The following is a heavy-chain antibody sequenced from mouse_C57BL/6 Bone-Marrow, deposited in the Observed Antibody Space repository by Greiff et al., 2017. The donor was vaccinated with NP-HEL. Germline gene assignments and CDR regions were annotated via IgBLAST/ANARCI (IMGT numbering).Heavy chain of an antibody. J-gene: IGHJ2*01. CDR1: GYTFTDYY. CDR3: ARSVVYEYPYFDY. D-gene: IGHD5-1*01. Sequence: VKLQESGPELVKPGASVKISCKASGYTFTDYYINWVKQRPGQGLEWIGWIFPGSGSTYYNEKFKGKATLTVDKSSSTAYMLLSSLTSEDSAVYFCARSVVYEYPYFDYWGQGTTLTVSS. CDR2: IFPGSGST. V-gene: IGHV1-75*01.